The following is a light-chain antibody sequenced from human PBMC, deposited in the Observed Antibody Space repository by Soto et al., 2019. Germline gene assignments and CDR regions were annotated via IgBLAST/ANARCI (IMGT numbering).Light chain of an antibody. CDR3: SSLSTTSTPIV. CDR2: EVN. CDR1: SSDIGLYNY. V-gene: IGLV2-14*01. Sequence: QSVLSQPASMSGSPGQSITIPCSGASSDIGLYNYVSWYQHHPGKAPKLLISEVNIRPSGLSDRFSGSKAGNTASLTISGLQPEDEAYYYCSSLSTTSTPIVFGTGTKVTGL. J-gene: IGLJ1*01.